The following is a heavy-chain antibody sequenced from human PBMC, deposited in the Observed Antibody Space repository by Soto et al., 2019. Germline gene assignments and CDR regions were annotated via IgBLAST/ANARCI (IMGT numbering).Heavy chain of an antibody. CDR2: INHSGST. CDR1: GGSFSGYY. Sequence: PSETLSLTFAVYGGSFSGYYWGWIRQPPGKGLEWIGEINHSGSTNYNPSLKSRVTISVDTSKNQFSLKLSSVTAADTAVYYCARGVELEPFDYWGQGTLVTVSS. V-gene: IGHV4-34*01. J-gene: IGHJ4*02. D-gene: IGHD1-1*01. CDR3: ARGVELEPFDY.